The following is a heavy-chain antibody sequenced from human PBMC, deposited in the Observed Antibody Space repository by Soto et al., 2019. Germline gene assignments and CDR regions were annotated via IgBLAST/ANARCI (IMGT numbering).Heavy chain of an antibody. CDR2: ISYDGSNK. CDR1: GFTFSSYG. CDR3: AKVSSSYYDSSGYLDY. Sequence: GGSLRLFCAASGFTFSSYGMHWVRQAPGRGLEWVAVISYDGSNKYYADSVKGRFTISRDNSKNTLYLQMNSLRAEDTAVYYCAKVSSSYYDSSGYLDYWGQGTLVTVSS. V-gene: IGHV3-30*18. D-gene: IGHD3-22*01. J-gene: IGHJ4*02.